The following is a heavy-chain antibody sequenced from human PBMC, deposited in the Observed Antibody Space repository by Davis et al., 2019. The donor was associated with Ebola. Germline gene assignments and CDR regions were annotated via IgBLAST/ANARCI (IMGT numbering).Heavy chain of an antibody. D-gene: IGHD3-10*01. V-gene: IGHV3-48*04. CDR1: GFTFSSYS. CDR3: AREEVTMVRGVIIEGNWFDP. Sequence: GESLKISCAASGFTFSSYSMNWVRQAPGKGLEWVSYISSSGSTIYYADSVKGRFTISRDNAKNSLYLQMNSLRAEDTAVYYCAREEVTMVRGVIIEGNWFDPWGQGTLVTVSS. J-gene: IGHJ5*02. CDR2: ISSSGSTI.